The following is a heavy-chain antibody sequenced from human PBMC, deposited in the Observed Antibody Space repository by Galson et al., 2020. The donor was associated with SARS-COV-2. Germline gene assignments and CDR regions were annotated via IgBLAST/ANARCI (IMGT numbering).Heavy chain of an antibody. D-gene: IGHD2-15*01. Sequence: ASVKVSCKASGYTFTSYGISWVRQAPGQGLEWMGWISAYNGNTNYAQKLQGRVTMTTDTSTSTAYMELRSLRSDDTAVYYCARVDGGYCSGGSCYSLDYYYYMDVWGKGTTVTVSS. CDR3: ARVDGGYCSGGSCYSLDYYYYMDV. V-gene: IGHV1-18*01. J-gene: IGHJ6*03. CDR1: GYTFTSYG. CDR2: ISAYNGNT.